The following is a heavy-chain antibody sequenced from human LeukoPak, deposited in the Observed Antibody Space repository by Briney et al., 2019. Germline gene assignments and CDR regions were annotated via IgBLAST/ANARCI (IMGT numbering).Heavy chain of an antibody. CDR2: IYTSGSI. J-gene: IGHJ4*02. Sequence: PSQTLSLTCTVSGDSIISGNYYWSWIRQPAGKGLEWIGRIYTSGSINYNPSLKSRVTISVDMSKNQFPLKLSSVTAADTAVYYCARHTLSFYYDSSGYVDHWGQGTLVTVSS. CDR1: GDSIISGNYY. CDR3: ARHTLSFYYDSSGYVDH. D-gene: IGHD3-22*01. V-gene: IGHV4-61*02.